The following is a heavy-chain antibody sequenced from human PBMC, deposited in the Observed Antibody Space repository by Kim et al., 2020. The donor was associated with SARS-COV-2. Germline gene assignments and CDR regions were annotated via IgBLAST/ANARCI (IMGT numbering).Heavy chain of an antibody. Sequence: SETLSLTCTVSGGSISSGSYYWSWIRQPAGKGLEWIGRIYTSGSTNYNPSLKSRVTISVDTSKNQFSLKLSSVTAADTAVYYCARASDSGSGSYYNPRWAFDIWGQGTMVTVSS. D-gene: IGHD3-10*01. CDR1: GGSISSGSYY. J-gene: IGHJ3*02. CDR3: ARASDSGSGSYYNPRWAFDI. V-gene: IGHV4-61*02. CDR2: IYTSGST.